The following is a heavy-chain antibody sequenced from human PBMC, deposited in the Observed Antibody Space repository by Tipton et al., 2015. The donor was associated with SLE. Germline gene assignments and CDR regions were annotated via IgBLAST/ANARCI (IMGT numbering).Heavy chain of an antibody. CDR1: GFTFNRFG. CDR2: IRYDGSNK. Sequence: SLRLSCAASGFTFNRFGMHWVRQAPGKGLEWVACIRYDGSNKYYADSVKGRFTISRDNSKNTLYLQMNSLRAEDTAVYYCAKDYGFWSGFGYGMDVWGQGTTVTVSS. CDR3: AKDYGFWSGFGYGMDV. V-gene: IGHV3-30*02. J-gene: IGHJ6*02. D-gene: IGHD3-3*01.